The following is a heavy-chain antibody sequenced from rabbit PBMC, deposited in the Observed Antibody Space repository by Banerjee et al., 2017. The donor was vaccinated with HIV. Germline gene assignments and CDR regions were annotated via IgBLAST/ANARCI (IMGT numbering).Heavy chain of an antibody. CDR3: VRTIVVAGSLTRLDL. D-gene: IGHD4-1*01. V-gene: IGHV1S45*01. CDR2: IDPVFGST. CDR1: GFSFIYSYW. J-gene: IGHJ3*01. Sequence: QEQLEESGGDLVKPEGSLTLTCTASGFSFIYSYWICWVRQAPGKGLEWIGYIDPVFGSTYYASWVNGRFTISSHNAQNTLYLQLNSLTAADTATYFCVRTIVVAGSLTRLDLWGPGTLVTVS.